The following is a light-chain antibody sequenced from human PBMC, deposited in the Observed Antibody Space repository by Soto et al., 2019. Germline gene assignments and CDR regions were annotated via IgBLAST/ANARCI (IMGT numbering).Light chain of an antibody. CDR3: MQGTHWPLRT. CDR2: KVS. J-gene: IGKJ1*01. CDR1: QILVYSDGNTY. Sequence: DVVMTQSPLSLPVTLGQPSSISCRSSQILVYSDGNTYLNWFQQRPGQSPRRLICKVSNRDSGAPDRFSGSGSGTDFTLKISRVEAEDAGVHYCMQGTHWPLRTFGQGTKVDIK. V-gene: IGKV2-30*01.